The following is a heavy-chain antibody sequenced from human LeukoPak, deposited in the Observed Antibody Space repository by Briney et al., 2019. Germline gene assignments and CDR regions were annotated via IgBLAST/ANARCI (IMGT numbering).Heavy chain of an antibody. D-gene: IGHD4-17*01. Sequence: PGGSLRLSCAASGFTFSSYAMHWVRQAPGKGLEWVAVISYDGSNKYYADSVKGRFTISRDNSKNTLYLQMNSLRAGDTAVYYCAREESQAYGDYVGCFDYWGQGTLVTVSS. CDR1: GFTFSSYA. CDR2: ISYDGSNK. J-gene: IGHJ4*02. V-gene: IGHV3-30-3*01. CDR3: AREESQAYGDYVGCFDY.